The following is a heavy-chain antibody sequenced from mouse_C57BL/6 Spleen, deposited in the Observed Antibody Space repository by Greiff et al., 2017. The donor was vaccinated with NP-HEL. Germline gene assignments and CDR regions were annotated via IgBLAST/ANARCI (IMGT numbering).Heavy chain of an antibody. V-gene: IGHV1-19*01. J-gene: IGHJ4*01. CDR3: ARRVTWDGYYYAMDY. CDR1: GYTFTDYY. CDR2: INPYNGGT. D-gene: IGHD4-1*01. Sequence: EVQLQQSGPVLVKPGASVKMSCKASGYTFTDYYMNWVKQSHGKSLEWIGVINPYNGGTSYNQKFKGKATLAVDKSSSTAYMELTSLTSEDSAVYYCARRVTWDGYYYAMDYWGQGTSVTVAS.